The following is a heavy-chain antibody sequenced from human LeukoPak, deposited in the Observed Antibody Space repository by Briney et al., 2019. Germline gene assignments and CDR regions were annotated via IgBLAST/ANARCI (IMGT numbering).Heavy chain of an antibody. CDR3: ARVVSSTAYLDY. CDR1: GFTFSDYY. V-gene: IGHV3-11*01. D-gene: IGHD2-2*01. Sequence: GGSLRLSCAASGFTFSDYYMSWIRQAPGKGLEWVSYISSSGSTIYYADSVKGRFTISRDNAKNSLYLQMNSLRAEDMAVYYCARVVSSTAYLDYWGQGTLVTVSS. CDR2: ISSSGSTI. J-gene: IGHJ4*02.